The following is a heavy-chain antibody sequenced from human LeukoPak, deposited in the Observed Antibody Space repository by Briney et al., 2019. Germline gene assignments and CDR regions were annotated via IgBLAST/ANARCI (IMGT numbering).Heavy chain of an antibody. CDR1: GGSISSGGYY. D-gene: IGHD3-3*01. J-gene: IGHJ6*03. Sequence: SQTLSLTCTVSGGSISSGGYYWSWIRQPPGKGLEWIGYIYHSRSTYYNPSLKSRVTISVDRSKNQFSLKLSSVTAADTAVYYCARASPRGDFWTAGGYYYYMDVWGKGTTVTVSS. V-gene: IGHV4-30-2*01. CDR3: ARASPRGDFWTAGGYYYYMDV. CDR2: IYHSRST.